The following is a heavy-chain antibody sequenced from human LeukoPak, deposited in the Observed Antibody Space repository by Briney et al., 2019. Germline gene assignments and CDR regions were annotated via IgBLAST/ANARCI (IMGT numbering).Heavy chain of an antibody. CDR1: GNSISSCDNY. D-gene: IGHD3-22*01. J-gene: IGHJ4*02. V-gene: IGHV4-61*02. CDR2: IYTSGST. Sequence: SETLSLTCTVSGNSISSCDNYWSWIRQPAGKGLEWIGRIYTSGSTNYNPSLKSRVTISGDTSKNQFSLRLSSVTAADTAVYYCARASYSYDINGWVPFDYWGQGTLVTVSS. CDR3: ARASYSYDINGWVPFDY.